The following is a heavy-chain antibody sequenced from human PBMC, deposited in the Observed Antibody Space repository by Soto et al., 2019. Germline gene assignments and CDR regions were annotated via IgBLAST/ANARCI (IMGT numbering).Heavy chain of an antibody. V-gene: IGHV4-31*03. J-gene: IGHJ3*01. CDR1: GGSFSSDSFI. CDR3: ARDHNWDKFDF. D-gene: IGHD1-1*01. Sequence: SETLSLTCSVSGGSFSSDSFIWSWVRQFPGKGLEWIGYIYYSGTTYYNPSLRSRVIMSVDTSKNQFSLKLSSVTAADTAVYYFARDHNWDKFDFLAQGTTV. CDR2: IYYSGTT.